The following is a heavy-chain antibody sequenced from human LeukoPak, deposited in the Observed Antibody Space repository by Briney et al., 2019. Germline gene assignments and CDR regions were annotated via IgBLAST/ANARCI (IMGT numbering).Heavy chain of an antibody. V-gene: IGHV4-38-2*02. D-gene: IGHD1-26*01. CDR2: IYHGGST. J-gene: IGHJ4*02. CDR3: ARVWGATYD. Sequence: SETLSLTCTVSGYSISTLANWGWIRQSPGKGLEWVASIYHGGSTYYNPSLRGRVTISMDTSKNQISLKLTSVTAADTAVYYCARVWGATYDWGQGTLVTVSS. CDR1: GYSISTLAN.